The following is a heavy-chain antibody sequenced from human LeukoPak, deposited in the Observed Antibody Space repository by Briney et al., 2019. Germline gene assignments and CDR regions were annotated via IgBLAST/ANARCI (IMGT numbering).Heavy chain of an antibody. Sequence: ASVKVSCKASGYTFTSYGISWVRQAPGQGLEWIGWISAYNGNTNYAQKLQGRVTMTTDTSTSTAYMELRSLRSDDTAVYYCARKFLGYCSSTSCLYGMDVWGKGTTVTVSS. CDR2: ISAYNGNT. J-gene: IGHJ6*04. V-gene: IGHV1-18*04. D-gene: IGHD2-2*01. CDR1: GYTFTSYG. CDR3: ARKFLGYCSSTSCLYGMDV.